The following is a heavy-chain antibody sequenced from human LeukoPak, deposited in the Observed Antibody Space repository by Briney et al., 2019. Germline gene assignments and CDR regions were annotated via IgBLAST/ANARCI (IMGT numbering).Heavy chain of an antibody. Sequence: SETLSLTCTVSGHSISNSRHYWGWIRQSPGKGLEWIGYIYYSGSTNYNPSLKSRVTISVDTSKNQFSLKLSSVTAADTAVYYCARLGVSNWFDPWGQGTLVTVSS. J-gene: IGHJ5*02. CDR3: ARLGVSNWFDP. CDR1: GHSISNSRHY. D-gene: IGHD3-3*01. CDR2: IYYSGST. V-gene: IGHV4-61*05.